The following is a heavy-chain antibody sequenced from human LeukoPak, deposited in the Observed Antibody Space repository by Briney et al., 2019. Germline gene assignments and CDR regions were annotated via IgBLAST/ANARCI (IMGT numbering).Heavy chain of an antibody. CDR2: IYYSGST. Sequence: SETLSLTCTVSGGSISSSSYYWGWIRQPPGKGLEWIGCIYYSGSTYYTPSLKSRVTISVDTSKNQFSLKLSSVTAADTAVYYCARNYCGGDCSLGYFDYWGQGTLVTVSS. J-gene: IGHJ4*02. CDR1: GGSISSSSYY. D-gene: IGHD2-21*01. CDR3: ARNYCGGDCSLGYFDY. V-gene: IGHV4-39*01.